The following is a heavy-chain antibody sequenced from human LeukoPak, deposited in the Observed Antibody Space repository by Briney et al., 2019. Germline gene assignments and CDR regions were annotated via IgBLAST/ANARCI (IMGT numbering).Heavy chain of an antibody. CDR1: GFTFSNAW. CDR3: ARDTPSYYDSSVWFDP. V-gene: IGHV3-15*01. D-gene: IGHD3-22*01. CDR2: IKSKTDGGTT. Sequence: GGSLRLSCAASGFTFSNAWMSWVRQATGKGLEWVGRIKSKTDGGTTDYAAPVKGRFTISRDDSKNTLYLQMNSLKTEDTAVYYCARDTPSYYDSSVWFDPWGQGTLVTVSS. J-gene: IGHJ5*02.